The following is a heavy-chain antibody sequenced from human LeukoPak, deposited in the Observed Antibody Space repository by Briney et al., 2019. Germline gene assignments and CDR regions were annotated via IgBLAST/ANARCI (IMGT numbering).Heavy chain of an antibody. V-gene: IGHV4-39*07. Sequence: SETLSLTCTVFGGSISTSSYYWGWIRQPPGKGLEWIGSIYYSGSTYYNPSLKSRVTISVDTSKNQFSLKLSSVTAADTAVYYCARSRRYGGIDYWGQGALVTVSS. D-gene: IGHD1-26*01. CDR1: GGSISTSSYY. CDR3: ARSRRYGGIDY. CDR2: IYYSGST. J-gene: IGHJ4*02.